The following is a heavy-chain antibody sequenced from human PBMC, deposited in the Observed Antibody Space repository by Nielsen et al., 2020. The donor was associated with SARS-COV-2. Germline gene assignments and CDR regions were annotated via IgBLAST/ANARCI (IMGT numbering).Heavy chain of an antibody. Sequence: ASVKVSCKASGYTFTAHSIHWVRQAPGQGLEWMGRINPNSGGTNYAQKFQGRVTMTRDTSISTAYMELSSLTSHDTAVYYCARGGFSLGRNLEAPWGHGTLVIVSS. CDR2: INPNSGGT. V-gene: IGHV1-2*06. D-gene: IGHD1-26*01. J-gene: IGHJ5*02. CDR3: ARGGFSLGRNLEAP. CDR1: GYTFTAHS.